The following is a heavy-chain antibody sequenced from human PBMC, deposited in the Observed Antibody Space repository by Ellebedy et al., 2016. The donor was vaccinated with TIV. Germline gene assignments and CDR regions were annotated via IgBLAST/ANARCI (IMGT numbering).Heavy chain of an antibody. V-gene: IGHV1-3*01. Sequence: AASVKVSCKASGYTFSSYGMHWVRQAPGQRLEWMGWINGGTGYTKYSQKFEARVTITRDTSAITAYMELSSLRSEDTAVYYCTRGRGSGAGTSWFDPWGQGTLVTVSS. CDR2: INGGTGYT. CDR1: GYTFSSYG. CDR3: TRGRGSGAGTSWFDP. D-gene: IGHD6-13*01. J-gene: IGHJ5*02.